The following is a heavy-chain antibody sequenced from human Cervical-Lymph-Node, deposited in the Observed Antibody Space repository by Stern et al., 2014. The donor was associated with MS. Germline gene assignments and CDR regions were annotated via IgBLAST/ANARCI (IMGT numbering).Heavy chain of an antibody. CDR3: AHSGIAARSHCFDY. CDR1: GFSLSTSGVG. Sequence: QVTLQESGPTLVKPTQTLTLTCTFSGFSLSTSGVGVGWIRQPPGKALEWLALIYWDDDKYYSPSLKSRLTITKDTSKNQVVLTMTNMDPVDTGTYYCAHSGIAARSHCFDYWGQGTLVTVSS. J-gene: IGHJ4*02. D-gene: IGHD6-6*01. V-gene: IGHV2-5*02. CDR2: IYWDDDK.